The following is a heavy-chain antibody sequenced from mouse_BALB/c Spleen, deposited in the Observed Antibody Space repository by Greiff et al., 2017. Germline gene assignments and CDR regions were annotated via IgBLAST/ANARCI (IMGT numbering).Heavy chain of an antibody. CDR1: GFTFTDYY. CDR3: ARGTARATYFDY. V-gene: IGHV7-3*02. J-gene: IGHJ2*01. CDR2: IRNKANGYTT. Sequence: EVQGVESGGGLVQPGGSLRLSYATSGFTFTDYYMSWVRQPPGKALEWLGFIRNKANGYTTEYSASVKGRFTISRDNSQSILYLQMNTLRAEDSATYYCARGTARATYFDYWGQGTTLTVSS. D-gene: IGHD3-2*01.